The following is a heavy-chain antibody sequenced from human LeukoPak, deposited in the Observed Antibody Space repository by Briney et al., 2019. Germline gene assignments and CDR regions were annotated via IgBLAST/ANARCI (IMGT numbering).Heavy chain of an antibody. CDR1: GFTFSSYS. D-gene: IGHD6-19*01. CDR2: ISSSSSYI. Sequence: GGSLRLSCAASGFTFSSYSMNWDRQAPGKGLEWVSSISSSSSYIYYADSVKGRFTISRDNAKNSLYLQMNSLRAEDTAVYYCAREKQPISKAVAGTGHDAFNIWGQGTMVTVSS. J-gene: IGHJ3*02. V-gene: IGHV3-21*01. CDR3: AREKQPISKAVAGTGHDAFNI.